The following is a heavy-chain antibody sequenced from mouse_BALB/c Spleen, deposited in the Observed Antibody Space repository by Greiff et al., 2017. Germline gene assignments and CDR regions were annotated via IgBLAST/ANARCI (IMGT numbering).Heavy chain of an antibody. CDR2: ISTYYGDA. CDR3: ARGGGDAMDY. Sequence: QVQLQQSGAELVRPGVSVKISCKGSGYTFTDYAMHWVKQSHAKSLEWIGVISTYYGDASYNQKFKGKATMTVDKSSSTAYMELARLTSEDSAIYYCARGGGDAMDYWGQGTSVTVSS. V-gene: IGHV1S137*01. J-gene: IGHJ4*01. CDR1: GYTFTDYA.